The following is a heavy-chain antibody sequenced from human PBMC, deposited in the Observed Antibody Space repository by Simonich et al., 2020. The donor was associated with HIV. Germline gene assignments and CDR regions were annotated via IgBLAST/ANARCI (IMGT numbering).Heavy chain of an antibody. CDR3: ARGGGEQQLVSWFDP. D-gene: IGHD6-13*01. J-gene: IGHJ5*02. CDR2: IIPIFGTT. V-gene: IGHV1-69*13. CDR1: GGTFSSHV. Sequence: QVQLVQSGAEVKKPGSSVKVSCKASGGTFSSHVISWVRQAPGKGLEWMGGIIPIFGTTHNAQKFQGRVTITADESTSTAYMELSSLSSEDTAVYYCARGGGEQQLVSWFDPWGQGTLVTVSS.